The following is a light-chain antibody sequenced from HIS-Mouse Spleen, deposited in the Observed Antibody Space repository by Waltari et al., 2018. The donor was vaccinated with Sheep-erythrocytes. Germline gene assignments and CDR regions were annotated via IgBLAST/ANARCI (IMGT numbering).Light chain of an antibody. CDR2: EGS. CDR1: SSDVGSYNL. CDR3: CSYAGSSTPWV. V-gene: IGLV2-23*01. J-gene: IGLJ3*02. Sequence: QSALTQPASVSGSPGQSITISCTGTSSDVGSYNLVSWYQQHPGQAPKLMIYEGSKRPSGVSNRVSGSKSGNTASLTISGLQAEEEADYYCCSYAGSSTPWVFGGGTKLTVL.